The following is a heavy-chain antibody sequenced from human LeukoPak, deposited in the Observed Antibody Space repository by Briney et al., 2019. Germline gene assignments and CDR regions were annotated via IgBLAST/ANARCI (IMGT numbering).Heavy chain of an antibody. CDR1: GGSISSGGYY. Sequence: SETLSLTCTVSGGSISSGGYYWSWIRQHPGKGLEWIGYIYYSGSTYYNPSLKSRVTISVDTSKNQFSLKLSSVTAADTAVYYCARDSVGAYFDYWGQGTLITVSS. J-gene: IGHJ4*02. CDR2: IYYSGST. CDR3: ARDSVGAYFDY. V-gene: IGHV4-31*03. D-gene: IGHD1-26*01.